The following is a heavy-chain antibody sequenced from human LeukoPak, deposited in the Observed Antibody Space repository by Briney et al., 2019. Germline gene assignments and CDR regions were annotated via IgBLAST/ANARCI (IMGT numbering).Heavy chain of an antibody. V-gene: IGHV1-46*01. Sequence: ASVKVSCKASGYTFTTYYIHWVRQAPGRGLEWMGIIRPSGGTTIYAQKFQGRVTMTRDTSTSTVYMELSSLRSEDTAVYYCARGSMEGHVPQFVDYWGQGTLVTVSS. CDR1: GYTFTTYY. CDR2: IRPSGGTT. CDR3: ARGSMEGHVPQFVDY. J-gene: IGHJ4*02. D-gene: IGHD3-16*01.